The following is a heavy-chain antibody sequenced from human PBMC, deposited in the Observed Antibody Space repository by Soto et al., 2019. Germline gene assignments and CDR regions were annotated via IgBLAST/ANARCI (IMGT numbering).Heavy chain of an antibody. CDR2: IYYSGST. V-gene: IGHV4-31*03. CDR3: ARVGVDGDLTYYYYYYMDV. D-gene: IGHD4-17*01. Sequence: QVQLQESGPGLVKLSQTLSLTCTVSGGSISSGGYYWSWIRQHPGKGLGWIGYIYYSGSTYYNPSLKTRVTISVDTSKNQCSLKLSSVTAADTAVYYCARVGVDGDLTYYYYYYMDVWGKGTTVTVSS. CDR1: GGSISSGGYY. J-gene: IGHJ6*03.